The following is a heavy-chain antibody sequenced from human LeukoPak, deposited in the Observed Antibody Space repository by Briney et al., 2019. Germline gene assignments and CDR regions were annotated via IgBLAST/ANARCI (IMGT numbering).Heavy chain of an antibody. CDR1: GGSISSYY. J-gene: IGHJ4*02. V-gene: IGHV4-59*12. D-gene: IGHD6-13*01. Sequence: PSETLSLTCTVSGGSISSYYWSWIRQPPGKGLEWIGYIYYSGSTNYNPSLKSRVTISVDTSQNHFSLRLRSLTAADTAVYYCARGRYLTTGGGAAAGFLDYWGQGSLVTVSS. CDR2: IYYSGST. CDR3: ARGRYLTTGGGAAAGFLDY.